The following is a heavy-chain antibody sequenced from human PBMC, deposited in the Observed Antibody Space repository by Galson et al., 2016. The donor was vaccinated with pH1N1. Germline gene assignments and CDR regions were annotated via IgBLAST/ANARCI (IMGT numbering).Heavy chain of an antibody. Sequence: SLRLSCAGSGFNFSNHWMSWVRQAPGKGLEWVANIRQDGSEIYYVDSVKGRFTISRDNAKNSLYLQMNSLRAEDTAVYYCAPSGPYHFASYWGQGTLVTVSS. J-gene: IGHJ4*02. CDR2: IRQDGSEI. D-gene: IGHD3/OR15-3a*01. V-gene: IGHV3-7*01. CDR1: GFNFSNHW. CDR3: APSGPYHFASY.